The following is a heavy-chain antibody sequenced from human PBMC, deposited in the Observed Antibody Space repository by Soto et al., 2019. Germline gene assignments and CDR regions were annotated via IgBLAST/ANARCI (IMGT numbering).Heavy chain of an antibody. V-gene: IGHV4-59*12. CDR3: ANRARAGYYNN. Sequence: SETLSLTCTVSGVSISSYYWSWIRQHPGKGLEWIGYIYYSGSTNYNPSLKSRVTISVDTSKDQFSLKLSSVTAADTAIYYCANRARAGYYNNWGQGTLVTVSS. CDR1: GVSISSYY. J-gene: IGHJ4*02. D-gene: IGHD3-9*01. CDR2: IYYSGST.